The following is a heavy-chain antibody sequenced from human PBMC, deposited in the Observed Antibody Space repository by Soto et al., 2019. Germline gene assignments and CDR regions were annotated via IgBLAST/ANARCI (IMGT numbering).Heavy chain of an antibody. CDR2: IFYSGNT. J-gene: IGHJ4*02. Sequence: QVQLQESGPGLVKPSETLSLTCTVSRGSNSAYYWSWIRQSPGKGLEWLGYIFYSGNTKYNPFLKSRVSISVDPSKNQFSLKLTSVTAADTAVYYCAREGGGYPFDYWGQGILVTVSS. CDR3: AREGGGYPFDY. V-gene: IGHV4-59*12. CDR1: RGSNSAYY. D-gene: IGHD1-26*01.